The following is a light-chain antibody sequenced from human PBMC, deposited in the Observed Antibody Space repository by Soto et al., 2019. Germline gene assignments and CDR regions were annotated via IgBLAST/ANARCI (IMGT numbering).Light chain of an antibody. CDR2: GAS. V-gene: IGKV3-15*01. Sequence: VLTQSPATLSLSPGERATLSCRASQSVSSNLAWYQQKPGQAPRLLIYGASTRATGIPARFSGSGSGTEFTLTISSLQSEDFAVYYCQQYNNWPTWTFGQGTKVDI. CDR3: QQYNNWPTWT. J-gene: IGKJ1*01. CDR1: QSVSSN.